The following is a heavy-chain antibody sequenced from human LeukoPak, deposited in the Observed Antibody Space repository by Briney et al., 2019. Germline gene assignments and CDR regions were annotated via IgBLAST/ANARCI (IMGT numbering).Heavy chain of an antibody. J-gene: IGHJ3*02. CDR3: ARGRSSSWYVRAFDI. V-gene: IGHV4-34*01. D-gene: IGHD6-13*01. Sequence: SETLSLTCAVHGGSFSGYYWSWIRQPPGKGLEWIGEINHSGSTNYNPSLKSRVTISVDTSKNQFSLKLSSVTAADTAVYYCARGRSSSWYVRAFDIWGQGQGSPSL. CDR1: GGSFSGYY. CDR2: INHSGST.